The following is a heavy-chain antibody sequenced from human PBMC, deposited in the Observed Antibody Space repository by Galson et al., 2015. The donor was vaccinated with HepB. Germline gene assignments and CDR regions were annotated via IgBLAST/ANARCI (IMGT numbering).Heavy chain of an antibody. J-gene: IGHJ6*02. CDR2: IIPIFGTA. CDR1: GGTFSSYA. D-gene: IGHD3-22*01. V-gene: IGHV1-69*13. CDR3: ASYTTMIVVAAYGMDV. Sequence: SVKVSCKASGGTFSSYAISWVRQAPGQGLEWMGGIIPIFGTANYAQKFQGRVTITADESTSTAYMELSSLRSEDTAVYYCASYTTMIVVAAYGMDVWGQGTTVTASS.